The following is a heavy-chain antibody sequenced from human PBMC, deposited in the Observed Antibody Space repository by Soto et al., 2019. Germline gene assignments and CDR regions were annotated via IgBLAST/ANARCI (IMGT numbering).Heavy chain of an antibody. Sequence: SETLSLTCTVSGGSISSGGYYWSWIRQHPGKGLEWIGYIYYSGSTYYNPSLKSRVTISVDTSKNQFSLKLSSVTAADTAVYYCASGYDILTGYSFWFDPWGQGTLVTVSS. D-gene: IGHD3-9*01. V-gene: IGHV4-31*03. CDR3: ASGYDILTGYSFWFDP. CDR1: GGSISSGGYY. CDR2: IYYSGST. J-gene: IGHJ5*02.